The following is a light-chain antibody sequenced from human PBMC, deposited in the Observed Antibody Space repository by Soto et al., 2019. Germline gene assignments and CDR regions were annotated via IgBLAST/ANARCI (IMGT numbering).Light chain of an antibody. CDR2: DVS. CDR1: SSDVGGYNY. J-gene: IGLJ2*01. V-gene: IGLV2-11*01. Sequence: QSALTQPRSVSGSPGQSVTISCTGTSSDVGGYNYVSWYQQHPGKAPKRMIYDVSKRPSGVPDRFSGSKSGNTASLTISGLQAEDEADYNCCSYAGSYTVFGGGTKLTVL. CDR3: CSYAGSYTV.